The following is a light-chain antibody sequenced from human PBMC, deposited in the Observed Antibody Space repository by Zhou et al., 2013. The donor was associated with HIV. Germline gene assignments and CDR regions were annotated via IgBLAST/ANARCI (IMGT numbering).Light chain of an antibody. CDR3: QQYNNWPPYT. V-gene: IGKV3-20*01. CDR2: TAS. CDR1: DSVSRNY. J-gene: IGKJ2*01. Sequence: EIVLTQSPGTLSLSPGERATLSCRASDSVSRNYVAWYQQRRGQPPRLLIYTASTRATGIPDRFSGSGSGTNFTLTISRLEPEDFAVYYCQQYNNWPPYTFGQGTKLEIK.